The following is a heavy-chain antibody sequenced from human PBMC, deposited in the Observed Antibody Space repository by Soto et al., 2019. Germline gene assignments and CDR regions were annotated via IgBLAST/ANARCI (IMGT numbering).Heavy chain of an antibody. D-gene: IGHD1-26*01. V-gene: IGHV4-61*01. J-gene: IGHJ2*01. Sequence: QVQLQESGPGLVKPSETLSLTCTVSGGSVNTGRSCWSWIRQPPGKGLEWIGYIYYSGNTNHNPCLKGRVTISVERSINQFSLSLSSVTAADSAGYYCARDDISGAANWYFDLGGRGTLVTVSS. CDR2: IYYSGNT. CDR3: ARDDISGAANWYFDL. CDR1: GGSVNTGRSC.